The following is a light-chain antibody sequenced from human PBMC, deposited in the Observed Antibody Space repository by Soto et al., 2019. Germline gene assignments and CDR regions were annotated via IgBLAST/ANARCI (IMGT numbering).Light chain of an antibody. V-gene: IGLV2-14*01. CDR3: TSYTSSSTLRV. Sequence: QSVLTQPASVSGSPGQSITISCTGTNSDVGNYNFVSWYQQHPGTAPKLMIFGVSNRPSGVSNRFSGSKSGNTVSLIISGLQAEDEADYFCTSYTSSSTLRVFGTGTKATVL. CDR2: GVS. CDR1: NSDVGNYNF. J-gene: IGLJ1*01.